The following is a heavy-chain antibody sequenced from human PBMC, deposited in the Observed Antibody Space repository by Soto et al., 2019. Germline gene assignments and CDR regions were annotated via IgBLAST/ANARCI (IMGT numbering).Heavy chain of an antibody. D-gene: IGHD7-27*01. CDR3: AKWSNWGLSEFDY. Sequence: GGSLRLSCVASGFTFSSYAMSWVRQAPGKGLEWVSAISGSGGSTYYADSVKGRFTISRDNSKNTLYLQMNSLRAEDTAVYYCAKWSNWGLSEFDYWGQGTLVTVSS. J-gene: IGHJ4*02. CDR1: GFTFSSYA. V-gene: IGHV3-23*01. CDR2: ISGSGGST.